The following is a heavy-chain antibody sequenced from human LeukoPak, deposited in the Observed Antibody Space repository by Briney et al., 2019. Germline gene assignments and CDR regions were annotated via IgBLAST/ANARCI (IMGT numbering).Heavy chain of an antibody. CDR1: RYIFISYE. V-gene: IGHV1-8*01. CDR2: MNPYSGNT. CDR3: ARARSRGGYNSRPSPIDD. Sequence: GSSVKVSCKASRYIFISYEINWVRQATRQEGEWMGWMNPYSGNTGYAQKFQGRVTMTRNTSISTAYMELNSLRSEDTAVDYCARARSRGGYNSRPSPIDDWGQGTLVTVSS. D-gene: IGHD5-24*01. J-gene: IGHJ4*02.